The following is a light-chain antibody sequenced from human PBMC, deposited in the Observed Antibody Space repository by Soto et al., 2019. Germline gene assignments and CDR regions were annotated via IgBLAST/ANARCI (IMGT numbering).Light chain of an antibody. CDR1: QSVSSSY. CDR2: GAS. Sequence: EIVLTQSPGTLSLSPGEGATLSCRASQSVSSSYLAWYQQKPGQAPRLLIYGASGRATGIPDRFSGRGSGTDFTRTISRLEPEDFAVYYCQQYGNSPPYTFGQGTKLEIK. CDR3: QQYGNSPPYT. J-gene: IGKJ2*01. V-gene: IGKV3-20*01.